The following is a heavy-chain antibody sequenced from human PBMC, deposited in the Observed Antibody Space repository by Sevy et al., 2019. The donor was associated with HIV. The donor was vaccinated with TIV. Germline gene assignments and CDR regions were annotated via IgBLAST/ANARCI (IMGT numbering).Heavy chain of an antibody. CDR3: AHRLHEITIFGVVITNDAFDI. Sequence: SGPTLVNPTQTLTLTCTFSGFSLSTSGVGVGWIRQPPGKALEWLALIYWDDDKRYSPSLKSRLTITKDTSKNQVVLTMTNMDPVDTATYYCAHRLHEITIFGVVITNDAFDIWGQGTMVTVSS. V-gene: IGHV2-5*02. J-gene: IGHJ3*02. CDR2: IYWDDDK. D-gene: IGHD3-3*01. CDR1: GFSLSTSGVG.